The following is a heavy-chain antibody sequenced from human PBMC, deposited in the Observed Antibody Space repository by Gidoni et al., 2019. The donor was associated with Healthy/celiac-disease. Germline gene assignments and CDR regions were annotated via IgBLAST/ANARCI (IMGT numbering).Heavy chain of an antibody. D-gene: IGHD4-4*01. V-gene: IGHV3-15*01. CDR2: IKSKTDGGTT. CDR1: GFPFSNAW. Sequence: EVQLVESGGGLVKPGGSLRLSCAASGFPFSNAWLSWVRQAPGKGLEWVGRIKSKTDGGTTDYAAPVKGRFTISRDDSKNTLYLQMNSLKTEDTAVYYCTTDYETTVTTWGYYYYGMDVWGQGTTVTVSS. J-gene: IGHJ6*02. CDR3: TTDYETTVTTWGYYYYGMDV.